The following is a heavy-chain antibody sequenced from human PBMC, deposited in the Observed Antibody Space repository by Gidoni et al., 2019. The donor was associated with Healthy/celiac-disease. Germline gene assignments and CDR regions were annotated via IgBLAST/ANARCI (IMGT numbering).Heavy chain of an antibody. Sequence: DVQLLESGGGLVQSGVSLRLSCAASGFTFSSYAMSCVRQVPGKGLEWVSAISGSGGSTYYADSVKGRLTISRDNSKNTLYLQMNSLRAEDTAVYYCANSPGDAFDIWGQGTMVTVSS. CDR2: ISGSGGST. J-gene: IGHJ3*02. CDR1: GFTFSSYA. CDR3: ANSPGDAFDI. V-gene: IGHV3-23*01.